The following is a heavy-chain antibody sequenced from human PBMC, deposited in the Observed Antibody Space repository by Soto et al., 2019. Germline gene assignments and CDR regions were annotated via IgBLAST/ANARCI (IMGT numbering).Heavy chain of an antibody. CDR2: IVPIFRTA. CDR3: ARDSGAKLSSS. D-gene: IGHD6-13*01. CDR1: GGAFSNYA. J-gene: IGHJ4*02. V-gene: IGHV1-69*01. Sequence: SVNGYCKTSGGAFSNYAISWVRQSRGQGLEWMGGIVPIFRTANYAQKFQGRVTITADESTRTVYMELSSLKSQDTALYYCARDSGAKLSSSWGQGTLVTVS.